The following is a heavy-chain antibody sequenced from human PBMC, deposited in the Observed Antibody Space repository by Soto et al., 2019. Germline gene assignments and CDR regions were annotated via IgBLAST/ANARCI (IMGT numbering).Heavy chain of an antibody. V-gene: IGHV4-59*01. CDR1: GGSISSYY. J-gene: IGHJ6*02. CDR2: IYYSGST. Sequence: LSLTCTVSGGSISSYYWSWIRQPPGKGLEWIGYIYYSGSTNYNPSLKSRVTISVDTSKNQFSLKLSSVTAADTAVYYCARDLAVAGNDYYYGMDVWGQGTTVTVSS. CDR3: ARDLAVAGNDYYYGMDV. D-gene: IGHD6-19*01.